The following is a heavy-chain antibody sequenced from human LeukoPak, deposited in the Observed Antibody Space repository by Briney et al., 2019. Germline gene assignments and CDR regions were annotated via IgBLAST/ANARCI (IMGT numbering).Heavy chain of an antibody. CDR2: ISGRGSST. CDR3: AKDEKDSGYGLDAFDI. Sequence: GGSLRLSRAASGFTFSSYAMNWVRQAPGKGLEWVSGISGRGSSTYYADSVKGRFTISRDNSKNTLYLQMNSLRAEDTALYYCAKDEKDSGYGLDAFDIWGQGTMVTVSS. J-gene: IGHJ3*02. V-gene: IGHV3-23*01. CDR1: GFTFSSYA. D-gene: IGHD5-12*01.